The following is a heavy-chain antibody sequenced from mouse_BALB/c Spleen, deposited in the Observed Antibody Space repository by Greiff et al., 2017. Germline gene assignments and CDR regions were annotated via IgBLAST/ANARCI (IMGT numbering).Heavy chain of an antibody. J-gene: IGHJ3*01. CDR1: GFTFSSYA. D-gene: IGHD2-4*01. Sequence: DVKLVESGGGLVKPGGSLKLSCAASGFTFSSYAMSWVRQTPEKRLEWVASISSGGSTYYPDSVKGRFTISRDNARNILYLQMSSLRSEDTAMYYCARYEITTEAAWAYWGQGTLVTVSA. CDR3: ARYEITTEAAWAY. CDR2: ISSGGST. V-gene: IGHV5-6-5*01.